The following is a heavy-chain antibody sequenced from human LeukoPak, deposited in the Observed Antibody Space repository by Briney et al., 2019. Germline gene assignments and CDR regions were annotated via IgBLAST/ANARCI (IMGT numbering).Heavy chain of an antibody. J-gene: IGHJ4*02. CDR3: AKGPYVWGSYSHFDY. Sequence: SETLSLTCTVSGGSISSGSYYWSWIRQPAGKGLEWIGRIYTSGSTNYNPSLKSRVTISVDTSKNQFSLKLSSVTAADTAVYYCAKGPYVWGSYSHFDYWGQGTLVTVSS. CDR1: GGSISSGSYY. D-gene: IGHD3-16*01. CDR2: IYTSGST. V-gene: IGHV4-61*02.